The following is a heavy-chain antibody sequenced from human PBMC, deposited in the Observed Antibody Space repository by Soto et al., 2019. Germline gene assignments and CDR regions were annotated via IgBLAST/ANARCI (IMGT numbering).Heavy chain of an antibody. J-gene: IGHJ6*02. V-gene: IGHV3-74*01. CDR1: GFTFSSYW. CDR3: ARVSWREKYGMDV. Sequence: GGSLRLSCAASGFTFSSYWMHWVRQAPGKGLVWVSRINSDGNTVYYADSLKGRFTISRDNAKNSLYLQMNRLRAEDTAVYYCARVSWREKYGMDVWGQGTTVTVSS. CDR2: INSDGNTV.